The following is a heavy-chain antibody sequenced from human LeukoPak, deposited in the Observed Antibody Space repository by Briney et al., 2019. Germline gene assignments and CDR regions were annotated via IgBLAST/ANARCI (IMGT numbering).Heavy chain of an antibody. D-gene: IGHD3-3*01. CDR2: IRSKAYGGTT. V-gene: IGHV3-49*04. Sequence: GGSLRLSCTASGFTFGDYAMSWVRQAPGKGLEWVGFIRSKAYGGTTEYAASVKGRFTISRDDSKSSAYLQMNSLKTEDTAVYYCTRARYLFDPWGQGTLVTVSS. J-gene: IGHJ5*02. CDR3: TRARYLFDP. CDR1: GFTFGDYA.